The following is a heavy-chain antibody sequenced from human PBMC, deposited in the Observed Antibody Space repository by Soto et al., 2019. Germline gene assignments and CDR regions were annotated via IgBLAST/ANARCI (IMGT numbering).Heavy chain of an antibody. CDR1: GGTFSSYA. J-gene: IGHJ4*02. CDR3: ASNDYYDSSGYYHF. CDR2: IIPIFGTA. V-gene: IGHV1-69*12. D-gene: IGHD3-22*01. Sequence: QVQLVQSGAEVKKPGSSVRVSCKASGGTFSSYAISWVRQAPGQGLEWMGGIIPIFGTANYAQKFQGRVRITADESTSTAYWALTSMRSEGTAVYYCASNDYYDSSGYYHFWGQGNLVTVSS.